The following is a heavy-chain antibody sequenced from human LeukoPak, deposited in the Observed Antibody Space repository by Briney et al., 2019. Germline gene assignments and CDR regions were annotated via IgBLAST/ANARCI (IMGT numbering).Heavy chain of an antibody. CDR2: INPNSGGT. Sequence: ASVKVSCKASGYTFTGYYMHWVRQAPGQGLEWMGWINPNSGGTNYAQKFQGRVTMTRDTSISTAYMELSRLRSDDTAVYYCARVGYHCSSTSCYITEYFQHWGQGTLVTVSS. CDR1: GYTFTGYY. D-gene: IGHD2-2*02. CDR3: ARVGYHCSSTSCYITEYFQH. V-gene: IGHV1-2*02. J-gene: IGHJ1*01.